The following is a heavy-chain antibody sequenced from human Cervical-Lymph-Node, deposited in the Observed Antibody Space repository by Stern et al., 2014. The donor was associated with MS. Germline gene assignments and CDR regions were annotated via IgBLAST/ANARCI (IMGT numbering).Heavy chain of an antibody. CDR3: AHSAYGYGGDWYFDL. J-gene: IGHJ2*01. Sequence: QVTLKESGPTLVKPTQTLTLTCTFSGFSLTTSGVGVGWIRQPPGQALEWLALIYWYDDKRYRPSLKSRLTITKDTSKNQVVLTMTNMDPVDTATYYCAHSAYGYGGDWYFDLWGRGTLVAVSS. CDR2: IYWYDDK. D-gene: IGHD5-18*01. V-gene: IGHV2-5*01. CDR1: GFSLTTSGVG.